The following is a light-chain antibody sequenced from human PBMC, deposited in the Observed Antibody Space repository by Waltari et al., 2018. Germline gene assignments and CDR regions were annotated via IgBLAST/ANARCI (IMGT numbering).Light chain of an antibody. V-gene: IGLV2-23*02. CDR3: CSYAGSTTHVI. Sequence: QSALTQPASVSGSPGQPITISCTGTSSDVGSYNLVSWYQQHPGKAPKLMIYEVTKRPSGVSNRFSGSKSGNTASLTISGLQAEDEADYCCCSYAGSTTHVIFGGGTKLTVL. J-gene: IGLJ2*01. CDR1: SSDVGSYNL. CDR2: EVT.